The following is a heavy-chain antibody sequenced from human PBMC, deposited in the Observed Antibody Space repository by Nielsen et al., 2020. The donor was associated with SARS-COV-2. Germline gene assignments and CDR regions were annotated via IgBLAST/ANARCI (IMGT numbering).Heavy chain of an antibody. J-gene: IGHJ4*02. CDR3: ARTAENWGPANFDY. CDR1: GGSISSSYY. CDR2: IHYSGST. V-gene: IGHV4-39*01. D-gene: IGHD7-27*01. Sequence: SATVSLTCTVSGGSISSSYYWGWIRTAPGQWLDCIGAIHYSGSTYYNPSLESRVTISVDTSKNRFSLRLSSVTAADTAVYYCARTAENWGPANFDYWGQGTPVTVSS.